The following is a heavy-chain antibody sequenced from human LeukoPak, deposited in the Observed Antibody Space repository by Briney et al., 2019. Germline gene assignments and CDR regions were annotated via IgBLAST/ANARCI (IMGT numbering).Heavy chain of an antibody. CDR2: IYTSGST. V-gene: IGHV4-4*07. J-gene: IGHJ5*02. Sequence: SETLSLTCTVSAGSISSFYWSWIRQPAGKGLEWIGRIYTSGSTNYNPSLNSRLTMSVDTSKNQFSLKLRSVTAADTAVYYCARVTSRLGWFDPWGQGTLVTVSS. CDR1: AGSISSFY. D-gene: IGHD1-14*01. CDR3: ARVTSRLGWFDP.